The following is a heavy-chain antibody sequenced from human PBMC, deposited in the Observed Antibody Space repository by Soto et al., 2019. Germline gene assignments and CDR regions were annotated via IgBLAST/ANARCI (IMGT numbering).Heavy chain of an antibody. Sequence: GGSLRLSCAASEFTFSSFWMSWVRQAPGKGLEWVANIKEDGSVRNYVDSVKGRFTISRDNAKNSLILQMNSLRVDDTAVYYCMRDFKGNRGPGTLVTVSS. CDR3: MRDFKGN. CDR2: IKEDGSVR. V-gene: IGHV3-7*01. J-gene: IGHJ4*02. CDR1: EFTFSSFW.